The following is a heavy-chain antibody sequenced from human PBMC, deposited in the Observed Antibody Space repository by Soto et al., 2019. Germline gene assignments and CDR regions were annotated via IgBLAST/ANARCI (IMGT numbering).Heavy chain of an antibody. CDR3: AREFEGQSSSWPFDC. CDR1: GYTFAKYG. V-gene: IGHV1-18*01. D-gene: IGHD6-13*01. Sequence: ASVKFSCKASGYTFAKYGLSWVRQAPVQGLKWMRRISTYNGAPHYAQKFQGRVTMTADTPTSTAYMELRSLRSDDTAVYYCAREFEGQSSSWPFDCWG. CDR2: ISTYNGAP. J-gene: IGHJ4*01.